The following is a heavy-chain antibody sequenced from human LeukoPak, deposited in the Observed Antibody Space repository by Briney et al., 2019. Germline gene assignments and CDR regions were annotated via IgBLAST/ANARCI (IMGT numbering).Heavy chain of an antibody. V-gene: IGHV4-34*01. CDR2: MHHSGAT. D-gene: IGHD2/OR15-2a*01. CDR1: GGSFSGFY. CDR3: ARGILGYYYFDL. J-gene: IGHJ2*01. Sequence: SETLSLTCAVSGGSFSGFYWSWIRQPPGKGLEWIGEMHHSGATSYKPSLRSRVTISGGTSQNQFSLNLNSVTAADTAVYYCARGILGYYYFDLWGRGTLVTVSS.